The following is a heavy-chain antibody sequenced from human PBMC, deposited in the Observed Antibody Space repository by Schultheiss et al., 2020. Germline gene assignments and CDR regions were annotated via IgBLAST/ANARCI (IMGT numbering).Heavy chain of an antibody. CDR1: GFTFSSYS. D-gene: IGHD6-13*01. J-gene: IGHJ4*02. V-gene: IGHV3-21*04. Sequence: GGSLRLSCAASGFTFSSYSMNWVRQAPGKGLEWVSSISSSRSTIYYADSVKGRFTISRDNAKNSLYLQMNSLRAEDTAVYYCARAHIAAAGGYDYWGQGTLVTVSS. CDR3: ARAHIAAAGGYDY. CDR2: ISSSRSTI.